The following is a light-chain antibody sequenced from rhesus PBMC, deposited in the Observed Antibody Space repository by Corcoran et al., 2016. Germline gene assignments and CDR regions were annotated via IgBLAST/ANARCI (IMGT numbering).Light chain of an antibody. J-gene: IGKJ4*01. CDR1: QGISNW. Sequence: DIQMTQSPSSLSASVGDRVTITCRASQGISNWLAWYQQKPGKAPKLLIYRASTLETGGPSRFSGSGSGTDFTLTISSLQPEDIATYYCQQHDNSPLTFGGGTKVEIK. CDR2: RAS. V-gene: IGKV1-69*01. CDR3: QQHDNSPLT.